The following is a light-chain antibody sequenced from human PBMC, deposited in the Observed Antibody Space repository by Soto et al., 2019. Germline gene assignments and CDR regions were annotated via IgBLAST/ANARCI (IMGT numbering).Light chain of an antibody. Sequence: EVVMSQSPATLSVSTGERATLSCRTSQSVGSDLAWYQQKPGQAPRLLIYGASSRATGIPDRFSGSGSGTDFTLSINRLEPEDFAVYYCQQYNNWRPLTFGGGTKVDI. J-gene: IGKJ4*01. CDR2: GAS. CDR3: QQYNNWRPLT. V-gene: IGKV3D-15*01. CDR1: QSVGSD.